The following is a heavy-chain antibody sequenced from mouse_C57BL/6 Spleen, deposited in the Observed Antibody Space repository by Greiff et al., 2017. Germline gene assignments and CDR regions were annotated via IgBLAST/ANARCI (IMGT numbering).Heavy chain of an antibody. Sequence: EVQLVESGGGLVQPGGSMKLSCVASGFTFSNYWMNWVRQSPEQGLEWVAQIRVKSDNYATHYAESVKGRFTISRDDSKSSVNLQMNNLRAEDTGIYYGTSGAFDYWGQGTTLTVSS. CDR3: TSGAFDY. CDR2: IRVKSDNYAT. D-gene: IGHD1-3*01. V-gene: IGHV6-3*01. CDR1: GFTFSNYW. J-gene: IGHJ2*01.